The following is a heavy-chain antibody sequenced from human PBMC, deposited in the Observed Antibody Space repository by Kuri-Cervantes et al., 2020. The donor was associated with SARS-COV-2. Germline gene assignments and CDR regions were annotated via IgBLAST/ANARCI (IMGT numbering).Heavy chain of an antibody. J-gene: IGHJ5*02. Sequence: ESLKISCTVSGASISSSTYYWGWIRQSPGKGLEWLGSIYESGDTYYSSSLKSRLSLSVDTSKNQFSLKLSSVTAADTAVYYCARGLFSSSGYHVNWFDPWGQGTLVTVSS. CDR3: ARGLFSSSGYHVNWFDP. CDR2: IYESGDT. D-gene: IGHD3-22*01. V-gene: IGHV4-39*01. CDR1: GASISSSTYY.